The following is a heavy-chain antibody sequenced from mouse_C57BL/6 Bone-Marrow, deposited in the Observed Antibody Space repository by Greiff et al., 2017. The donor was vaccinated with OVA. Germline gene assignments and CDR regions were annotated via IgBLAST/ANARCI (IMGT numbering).Heavy chain of an antibody. D-gene: IGHD1-1*01. CDR1: GYTFTSYG. J-gene: IGHJ2*01. V-gene: IGHV1-81*01. Sequence: VKLQQSGAELARPGASVKLSCKASGYTFTSYGISWVKQRTGQGLEWIGEIYPRSGNTYYNEKFKGKATLTADKSSSTAYMELRSLTSEDSAVYFCSYYYGILFNYWGQGTTLTVSS. CDR2: IYPRSGNT. CDR3: SYYYGILFNY.